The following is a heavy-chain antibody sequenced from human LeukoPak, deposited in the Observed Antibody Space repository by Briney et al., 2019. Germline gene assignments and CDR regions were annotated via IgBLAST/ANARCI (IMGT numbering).Heavy chain of an antibody. Sequence: SESLSLTCIVAGGSISSYYWSWIRQPPGKGLEWIGYIYYSGSTNYNPSLKSRIPISVDTSKNQFSLKLSSVTAADTAVYYCARDRDGSYYDYWGQGTLVTVSS. J-gene: IGHJ4*02. V-gene: IGHV4-59*01. CDR1: GGSISSYY. D-gene: IGHD1-26*01. CDR2: IYYSGST. CDR3: ARDRDGSYYDY.